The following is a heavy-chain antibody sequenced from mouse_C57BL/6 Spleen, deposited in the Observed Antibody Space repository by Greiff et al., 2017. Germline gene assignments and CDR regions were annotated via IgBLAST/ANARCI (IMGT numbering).Heavy chain of an antibody. Sequence: VQLQQPGAELVKPGASVKLSCKASGYTFTSYWMHWVKQRPGRGLEWIGRIDPNSGGTKYNEKFKSKATLTVDTPTSTAYMQLSSLTSEDSAVYYCARGITSVVAGFCDWGQSATLTVSS. D-gene: IGHD1-1*01. CDR3: ARGITSVVAGFCD. V-gene: IGHV1-72*01. J-gene: IGHJ2*01. CDR2: IDPNSGGT. CDR1: GYTFTSYW.